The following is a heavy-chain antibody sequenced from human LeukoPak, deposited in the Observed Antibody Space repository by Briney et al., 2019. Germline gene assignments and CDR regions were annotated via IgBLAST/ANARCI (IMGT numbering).Heavy chain of an antibody. CDR1: GYTFTSYG. CDR2: ISAYNGNT. V-gene: IGHV1-18*04. CDR3: ARDQRCSGGSCYSDRFDY. Sequence: ASVKVSCKASGYTFTSYGISWVRQAPGQGLEWIGWISAYNGNTNYAQKLQGRVTMTSDTSTSTAYMELRSLRSDDTAVYYCARDQRCSGGSCYSDRFDYWGQGTLVTVSS. J-gene: IGHJ4*02. D-gene: IGHD2-15*01.